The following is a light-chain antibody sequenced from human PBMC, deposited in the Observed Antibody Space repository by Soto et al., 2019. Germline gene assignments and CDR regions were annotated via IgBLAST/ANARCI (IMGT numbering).Light chain of an antibody. V-gene: IGKV1-39*01. CDR3: QQSYSNPLFT. J-gene: IGKJ3*01. Sequence: DIQMAQSPSSLSASVGDRVTITCRASQSISNYLNWYQQKPGKAPKILIYAASTVQSGVPSRFSGSVSGTEFTLNISGLQPEDFATYYCQQSYSNPLFTFGPGTKVDIK. CDR1: QSISNY. CDR2: AAS.